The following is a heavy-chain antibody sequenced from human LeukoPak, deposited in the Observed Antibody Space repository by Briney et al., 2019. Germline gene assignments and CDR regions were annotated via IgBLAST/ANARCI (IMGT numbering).Heavy chain of an antibody. Sequence: SETLSLTCAVYGGSFSGYYWSWIRQPPGKGLEWIGEINHSGSTNYNPSLKSRVTISVDTSKNQFSLKLSSVTAADTAVYYCARGSRYGGNSGPPGSWGQGTLVTVSS. CDR3: ARGSRYGGNSGPPGS. V-gene: IGHV4-34*01. J-gene: IGHJ4*02. CDR2: INHSGST. CDR1: GGSFSGYY. D-gene: IGHD4-23*01.